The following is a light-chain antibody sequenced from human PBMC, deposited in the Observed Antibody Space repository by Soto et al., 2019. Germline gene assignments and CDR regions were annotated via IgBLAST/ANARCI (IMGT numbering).Light chain of an antibody. CDR1: SSDVGGYNY. Sequence: QSVLTQPASVSGAPGEWITISCTGTSSDVGGYNYVSWYQHHPGKAPKLIIYDVSNRPSGVSIRFSGSKSDNTASLTISGLQPEDEADYHCSSNTTSNTRQIVFGTGTKVTVL. V-gene: IGLV2-14*03. CDR3: SSNTTSNTRQIV. J-gene: IGLJ1*01. CDR2: DVS.